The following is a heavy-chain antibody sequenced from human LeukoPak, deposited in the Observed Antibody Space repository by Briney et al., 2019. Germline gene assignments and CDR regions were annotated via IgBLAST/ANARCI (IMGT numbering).Heavy chain of an antibody. D-gene: IGHD2-21*01. CDR3: ARDHGVRGLWWSGYYGMDV. Sequence: SETLSLTCTVSGGSISSYYWSWIRQPPGKGLEWIGYIYYSGSTNHNPSLKSRVTISVDTSKNQFSLKLSSVTAADTAVYYCARDHGVRGLWWSGYYGMDVWGQGTTVTVSS. J-gene: IGHJ6*02. CDR1: GGSISSYY. CDR2: IYYSGST. V-gene: IGHV4-59*01.